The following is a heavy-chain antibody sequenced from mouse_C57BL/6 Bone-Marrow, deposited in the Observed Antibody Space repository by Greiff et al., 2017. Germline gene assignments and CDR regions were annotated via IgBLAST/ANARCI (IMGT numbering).Heavy chain of an antibody. J-gene: IGHJ2*01. CDR2: IYPGDGDT. D-gene: IGHD2-4*01. V-gene: IGHV1-82*01. CDR3: ARKNYDYGGYYFDY. Sequence: QVQLQQSGPELVKPGASVKISCKASGYAFSSSWMNWVKQRPGKGLEWIGRIYPGDGDTNYNGKFKGKATLTADKSSSTAYMQLSSLASEDSAVYFCARKNYDYGGYYFDYWGQGTTLTVPS. CDR1: GYAFSSSW.